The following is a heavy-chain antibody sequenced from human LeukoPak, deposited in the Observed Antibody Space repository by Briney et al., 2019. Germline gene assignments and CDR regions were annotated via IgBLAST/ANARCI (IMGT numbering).Heavy chain of an antibody. Sequence: ASVTVSCTASGYTFTGYYMHWVRQAPGQGLEWMGRINPNSGGTNYAQKFQGRVTMTRDTSISTAYMELSRLRSDETAVYYCARAALWFGELLDGMDVWGQGTTVTVPS. D-gene: IGHD3-10*01. CDR2: INPNSGGT. J-gene: IGHJ6*02. CDR1: GYTFTGYY. V-gene: IGHV1-2*06. CDR3: ARAALWFGELLDGMDV.